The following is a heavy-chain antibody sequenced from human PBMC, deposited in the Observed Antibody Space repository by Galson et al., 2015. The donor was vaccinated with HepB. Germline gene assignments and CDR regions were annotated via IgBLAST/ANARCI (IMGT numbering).Heavy chain of an antibody. CDR3: ARGCVVGHCSGGSCRYFDL. D-gene: IGHD2-15*01. J-gene: IGHJ2*01. CDR1: GGSFSDYY. CDR2: INHSGST. V-gene: IGHV4-34*01. Sequence: SETLSLTCAVYGGSFSDYYWSWIRQPPGKGLECIGEINHSGSTNYNPSLKSRVTISVNTSKNQFSLKLSSVTAADTAVYYCARGCVVGHCSGGSCRYFDLWGRGTLVTVSS.